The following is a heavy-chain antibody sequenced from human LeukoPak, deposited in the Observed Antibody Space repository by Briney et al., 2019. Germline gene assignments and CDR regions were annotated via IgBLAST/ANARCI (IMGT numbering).Heavy chain of an antibody. CDR1: GDSVSSNSAA. CDR3: ARAGREYSISFDY. J-gene: IGHJ4*02. D-gene: IGHD6-6*01. V-gene: IGHV6-1*01. CDR2: TYYRPKWYN. Sequence: SQTLSLTCAISGDSVSSNSAAWNWTRQSPSRALEGLGRTYYRPKWYNDYAVSVKSRITINPDTSKNQFSLQLNSVTPEDTAVYYCARAGREYSISFDYWGQGTLVTVSS.